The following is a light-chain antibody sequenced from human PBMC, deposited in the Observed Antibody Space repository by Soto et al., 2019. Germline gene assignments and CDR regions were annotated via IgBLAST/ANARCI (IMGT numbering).Light chain of an antibody. CDR3: QQSYSTPRT. Sequence: DIQMTQSPSTLSASVGDRVTITCRASQNIDISLAWFQQRPGQAPKVLIYAASGLASGVPSRFSGSGSGTDFTLTISSLQPEDFATYYCQQSYSTPRTFGQGTKVDIK. J-gene: IGKJ1*01. CDR2: AAS. V-gene: IGKV1-39*01. CDR1: QNIDIS.